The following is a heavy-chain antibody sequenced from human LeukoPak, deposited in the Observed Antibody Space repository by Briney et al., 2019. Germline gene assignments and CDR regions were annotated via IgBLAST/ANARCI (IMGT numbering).Heavy chain of an antibody. D-gene: IGHD4-17*01. CDR2: INPSGGST. V-gene: IGHV1-46*01. CDR3: ATHGTVTGVDYYYYYYMDV. CDR1: GYTFTSYY. Sequence: ASVKVSCKASGYTFTSYYMHWVRQAPGQGLEWMGIINPSGGSTSYAQKFQGRVTMTRDTSTSTVYMELSSLRSEGTAVYYCATHGTVTGVDYYYYYYMDVWGKGTTVTVSS. J-gene: IGHJ6*03.